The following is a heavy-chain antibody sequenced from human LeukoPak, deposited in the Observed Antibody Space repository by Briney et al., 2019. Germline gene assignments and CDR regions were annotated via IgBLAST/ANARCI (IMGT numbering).Heavy chain of an antibody. J-gene: IGHJ4*02. CDR1: GFTFNNYG. CDR3: AKSIVSGSYRGLDY. CDR2: ISSSSSHT. D-gene: IGHD1-26*01. Sequence: GGSLRLSCAASGFTFNNYGINWVRQAPVKGLEWVSSISSSSSHTYYADSAKGRFTVSRDNAKNSLYLQMSSLRAEDTAIYSCAKSIVSGSYRGLDYWGQGTLVTVSS. V-gene: IGHV3-21*04.